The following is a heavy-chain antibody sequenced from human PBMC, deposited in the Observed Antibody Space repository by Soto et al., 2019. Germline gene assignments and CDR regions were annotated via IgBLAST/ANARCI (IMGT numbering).Heavy chain of an antibody. Sequence: GESLKISCNCSGYSFTSYWISWVRQMPGKGLEWMGRIDPSDSYTNYSPSFQGHVTISADKSISTAYLQWSSLKASDTAMYYCARTSSAYYYGMDVWGQGTKVTVSS. CDR3: ARTSSAYYYGMDV. D-gene: IGHD6-25*01. CDR2: IDPSDSYT. J-gene: IGHJ6*02. CDR1: GYSFTSYW. V-gene: IGHV5-10-1*01.